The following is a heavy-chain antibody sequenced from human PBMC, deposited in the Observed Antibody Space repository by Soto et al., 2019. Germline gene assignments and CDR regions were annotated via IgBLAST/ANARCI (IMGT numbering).Heavy chain of an antibody. D-gene: IGHD3-10*01. CDR3: ARDLNYGLYYFDY. Sequence: SEALSLTCTVSGYSISTGSYWGWIRQPPGKGLEWIGSMYFTGSTYYNPSLKSRVTISVDTSKNQLSLKLTSVTAADTAVYYCARDLNYGLYYFDYWGQGTLVTVSS. CDR1: GYSISTGSY. V-gene: IGHV4-38-2*02. CDR2: MYFTGST. J-gene: IGHJ4*02.